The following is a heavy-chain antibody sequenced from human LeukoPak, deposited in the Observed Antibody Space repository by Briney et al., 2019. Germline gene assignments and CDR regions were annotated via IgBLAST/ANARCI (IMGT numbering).Heavy chain of an antibody. J-gene: IGHJ4*02. Sequence: GGSLRLSCAASGFTFASYAMTWVRQAPGKGLEWVSAINSNGGSTCYADSVKGRFTITRDNSKNTLFLQMNSLRAEDTALYYCAKYLYTSGSFYDYWGQGTLVTVFS. V-gene: IGHV3-23*01. D-gene: IGHD3-10*01. CDR2: INSNGGST. CDR1: GFTFASYA. CDR3: AKYLYTSGSFYDY.